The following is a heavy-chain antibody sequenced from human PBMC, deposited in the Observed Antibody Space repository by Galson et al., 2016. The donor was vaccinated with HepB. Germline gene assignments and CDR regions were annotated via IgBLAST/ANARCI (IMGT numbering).Heavy chain of an antibody. V-gene: IGHV3-74*01. CDR1: GFTFCNYW. CDR2: INPGGSTT. Sequence: SLRLSCAASGFTFCNYWIHWVRQAPGKGLVWVSRINPGGSTTGFADSVKGRFTISRDNAKNTVYLYMNSLRAEDTGVYYCARDFDISGDYWGQGTLVTVSS. CDR3: ARDFDISGDY. J-gene: IGHJ4*02. D-gene: IGHD1-26*01.